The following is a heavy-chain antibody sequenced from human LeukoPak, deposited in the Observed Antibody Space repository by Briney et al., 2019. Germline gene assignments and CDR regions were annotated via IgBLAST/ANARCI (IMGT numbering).Heavy chain of an antibody. CDR3: VSFYETY. V-gene: IGHV3-74*01. CDR2: INSDGSWT. D-gene: IGHD2-2*01. J-gene: IGHJ4*02. CDR1: GNYW. Sequence: GGSLRLSCAASGNYWMHWVRQAPGKGLVWVSHINSDGSWTSYADSVKGRFTISKDNAKNMVYLQMNNLRAEDTAVYYCVSFYETYWGRGTLVTVSS.